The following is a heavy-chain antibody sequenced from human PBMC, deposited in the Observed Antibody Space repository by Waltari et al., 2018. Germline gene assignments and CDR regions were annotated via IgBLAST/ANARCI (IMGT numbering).Heavy chain of an antibody. J-gene: IGHJ4*02. CDR2: IKSKTDGGTT. CDR3: TTDYIRTVDTDFDY. V-gene: IGHV3-15*01. CDR1: GFTFSNAW. D-gene: IGHD5-18*01. Sequence: EVQLVESGGGLVKPGGSLRLSCAASGFTFSNAWMSWVRQAPGKGLEWVGRIKSKTDGGTTDYAAPVKGRFTISRDDSKNTLYLQMNSLKTEDTAVYYCTTDYIRTVDTDFDYWGQGTLVTVSS.